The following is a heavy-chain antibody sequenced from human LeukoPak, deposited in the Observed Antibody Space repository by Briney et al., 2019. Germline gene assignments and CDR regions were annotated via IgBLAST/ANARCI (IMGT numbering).Heavy chain of an antibody. D-gene: IGHD3-3*01. CDR3: ARSEFYDFWSGYKLNAFDI. CDR1: GGSISSYY. V-gene: IGHV4-4*07. J-gene: IGHJ3*02. CDR2: IYTSGST. Sequence: SETLSLTCTVSGGSISSYYWSWIRQPAGKGLEWIGRIYTSGSTNYNPSPKSRVTMSVDTSKNQFSLKLSSVTAADTAVYYCARSEFYDFWSGYKLNAFDIWGQGTMVTVSS.